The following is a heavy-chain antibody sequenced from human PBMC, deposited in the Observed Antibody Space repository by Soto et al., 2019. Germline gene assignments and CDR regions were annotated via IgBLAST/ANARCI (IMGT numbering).Heavy chain of an antibody. CDR3: AKGGLLPRANRWF. CDR2: ISGSGVDT. Sequence: QPGGSLRLSCAASGFTFRNYPMTWVRQAPGKGLDWVSTISGSGVDTYYPNSVKGRVTISRDNSKNTLYLQINSLRAEDTAIYYCAKGGLLPRANRWFWGQGTPVTVSS. V-gene: IGHV3-23*01. J-gene: IGHJ4*02. CDR1: GFTFRNYP. D-gene: IGHD2-2*01.